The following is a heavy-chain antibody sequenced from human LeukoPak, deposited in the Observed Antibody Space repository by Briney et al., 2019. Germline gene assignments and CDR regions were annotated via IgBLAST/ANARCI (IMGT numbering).Heavy chain of an antibody. CDR2: ISSSGTTI. CDR1: GFTFSSYE. V-gene: IGHV3-48*03. D-gene: IGHD3-22*01. CDR3: ARDDRDSSGYLWSQRQFDY. Sequence: GGSLRLSCAASGFTFSSYEMNWVRQAPGKGLEWVSYISSSGTTIYYAASVKGRFTISRDNAKNSLYLQMNSLRAEDTAVYYCARDDRDSSGYLWSQRQFDYWGQGTLVTVSS. J-gene: IGHJ4*02.